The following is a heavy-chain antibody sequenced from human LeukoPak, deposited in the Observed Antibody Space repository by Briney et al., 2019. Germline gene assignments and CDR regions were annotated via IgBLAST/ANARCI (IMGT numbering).Heavy chain of an antibody. V-gene: IGHV3-30*03. CDR1: GFTFSSYG. CDR3: ASSRLAAVFDY. Sequence: PGGSLRLSCAASGFTFSSYGMHWVRQAPGKGLEWVAVISYDGSNKYYADSVKGRFTISRDNSKNTLYLQMNSLRAEDTAVYYCASSRLAAVFDYWGQGTLVTVSS. J-gene: IGHJ4*02. CDR2: ISYDGSNK. D-gene: IGHD6-19*01.